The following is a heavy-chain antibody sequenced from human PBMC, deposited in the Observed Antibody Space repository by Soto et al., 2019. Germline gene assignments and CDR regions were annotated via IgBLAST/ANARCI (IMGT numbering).Heavy chain of an antibody. CDR3: PRDDWENYFVY. D-gene: IGHD3-9*01. Sequence: GGSLRLSCSASGIWFGGYHMSWLRLAPGSRLEWVGFISGKGYGGATEYAASVRDRLTISGDDSNNIAYLQMNSLKSVETASYYLPRDDWENYFVYGGRATLVTVSS. CDR1: GIWFGGYH. J-gene: IGHJ4*02. CDR2: ISGKGYGGAT. V-gene: IGHV3-49*03.